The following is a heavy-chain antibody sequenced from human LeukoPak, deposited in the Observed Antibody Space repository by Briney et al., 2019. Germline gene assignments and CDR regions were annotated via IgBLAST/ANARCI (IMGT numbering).Heavy chain of an antibody. V-gene: IGHV4-34*01. CDR3: ARANCGGDCHLPYDVFDV. D-gene: IGHD2-21*02. Sequence: PSETLSLTCAVYGESFSAYQWNWVRQPPGMGLEWIGEINHSGSTNYNPSLKSRVTISVDTSKNQFSLNLSSVTAADTAVYFCARANCGGDCHLPYDVFDVWGQGTLVIVSS. CDR2: INHSGST. J-gene: IGHJ3*01. CDR1: GESFSAYQ.